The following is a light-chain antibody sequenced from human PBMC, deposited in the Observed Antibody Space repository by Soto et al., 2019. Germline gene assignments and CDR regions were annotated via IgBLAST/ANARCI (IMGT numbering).Light chain of an antibody. CDR2: GAS. J-gene: IGKJ4*01. Sequence: EVVMTQSPATLSVSPWERVTFSCRASQSVTTNLAWYQHKPGQSPRLPISGASTGASGIPPRFSGSGSGTEFTLTIDRLQSADFAVYYCQQYDRWPVTFGGGTKVDIK. CDR1: QSVTTN. CDR3: QQYDRWPVT. V-gene: IGKV3-15*01.